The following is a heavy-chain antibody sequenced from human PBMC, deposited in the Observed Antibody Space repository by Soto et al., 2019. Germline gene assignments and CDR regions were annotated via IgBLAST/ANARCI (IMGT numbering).Heavy chain of an antibody. CDR3: ARDGAFSRKAVAETLHWFFDL. CDR2: INPNTGGT. D-gene: IGHD6-19*01. V-gene: IGHV1-2*02. CDR1: GYTFTGYY. Sequence: QVQLVQSGAEVRKPGASVKVSCRASGYTFTGYYLHWVRQAPGEGLEWMGWINPNTGGTEYAQKFQGRVTMTGDSSISTAYMELNRLTYDHTAVYYCARDGAFSRKAVAETLHWFFDLWGRGTLVTVSS. J-gene: IGHJ2*01.